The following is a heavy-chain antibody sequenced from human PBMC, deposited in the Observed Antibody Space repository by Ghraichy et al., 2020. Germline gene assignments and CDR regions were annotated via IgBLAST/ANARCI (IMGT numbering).Heavy chain of an antibody. CDR2: IYYSGST. Sequence: SQTLSLTCTVSGGSISSYYWSWIRQPPGKGLEWIGYIYYSGSTNYNPSLKSRVTISVDTSKNQFSLKLSSVTAADTAVYYCARHGSGPDAFDIWGQGTMVTVSS. CDR3: ARHGSGPDAFDI. V-gene: IGHV4-59*08. D-gene: IGHD3-3*01. CDR1: GGSISSYY. J-gene: IGHJ3*02.